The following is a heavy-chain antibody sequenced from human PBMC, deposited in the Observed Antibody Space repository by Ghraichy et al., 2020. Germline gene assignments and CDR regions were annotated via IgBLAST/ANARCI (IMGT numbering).Heavy chain of an antibody. V-gene: IGHV3-23*01. D-gene: IGHD6-19*01. Sequence: GGSLRLSCAASGFTFSNYSVSWVRQAPGKGLEWVSGISGGGSSTYYADSVKGRFTISRDNSKNTLFLQMHSLRDEDTALYYCAKASSGGWYALARDAFDIWGQGTMVTGSS. CDR2: ISGGGSST. J-gene: IGHJ3*02. CDR3: AKASSGGWYALARDAFDI. CDR1: GFTFSNYS.